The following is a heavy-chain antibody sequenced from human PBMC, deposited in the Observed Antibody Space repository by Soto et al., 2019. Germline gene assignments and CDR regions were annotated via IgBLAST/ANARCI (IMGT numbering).Heavy chain of an antibody. V-gene: IGHV3-23*01. CDR3: APGPSPGGGYGRRAH. CDR2: ISGSGGST. Sequence: EVQLLESGGGLVQPGGSLRLSCAASGFTFSSYAMSGVRRGPGKGLEWASGISGSGGSTYYADSVKGRSTISRDNSKNTLRLQTNRLVGEDTAIYYCAPGPSPGGGYGRRAHWCQGAIVAVSS. CDR1: GFTFSSYA. J-gene: IGHJ4*02. D-gene: IGHD5-12*01.